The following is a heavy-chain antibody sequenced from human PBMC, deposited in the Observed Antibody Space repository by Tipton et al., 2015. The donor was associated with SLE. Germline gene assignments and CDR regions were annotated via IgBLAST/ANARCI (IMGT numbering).Heavy chain of an antibody. CDR1: GFTFSSYS. Sequence: SLRLSCAASGFTFSSYSMNWVRQAPGKGLEWVSSISSSSRYIYYADSVKGRFTISRDNAKNSLYLQMNSLRAEDTAVYYCARPGYFNWFDPWGQGTLVTVSS. V-gene: IGHV3-21*01. D-gene: IGHD5-18*01. CDR2: ISSSSRYI. CDR3: ARPGYFNWFDP. J-gene: IGHJ5*02.